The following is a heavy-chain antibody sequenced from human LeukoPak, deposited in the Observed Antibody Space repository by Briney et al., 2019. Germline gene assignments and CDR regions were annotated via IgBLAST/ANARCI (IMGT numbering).Heavy chain of an antibody. CDR1: GVSISSGGYY. CDR3: ARSIVVVPAAKSYYYYGMDV. V-gene: IGHV4-31*03. D-gene: IGHD2-2*01. J-gene: IGHJ6*02. Sequence: SSETLSLTCTVSGVSISSGGYYWSWIRQHPGKGLEWIGYIYYSGSTYYNPSLKSRVTISVDTSKNQFSLKLSSVTAADTAVYYCARSIVVVPAAKSYYYYGMDVWGQGTTVTVSS. CDR2: IYYSGST.